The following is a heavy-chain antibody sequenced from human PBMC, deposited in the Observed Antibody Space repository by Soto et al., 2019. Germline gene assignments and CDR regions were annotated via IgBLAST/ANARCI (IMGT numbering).Heavy chain of an antibody. J-gene: IGHJ6*02. D-gene: IGHD5-18*01. CDR2: TYYRSKWYN. CDR3: ARAKSGYSYGFYYYYGMDV. V-gene: IGHV6-1*01. CDR1: GDSVSGNSAA. Sequence: SQTLSLTCAISGDSVSGNSAAWNWIRQSPSRGLEWLGRTYYRSKWYNDYAVSVKSRITINPDTSKNQFSLQLNSVTPEDTAVYYCARAKSGYSYGFYYYYGMDVWGQGTTVTVSS.